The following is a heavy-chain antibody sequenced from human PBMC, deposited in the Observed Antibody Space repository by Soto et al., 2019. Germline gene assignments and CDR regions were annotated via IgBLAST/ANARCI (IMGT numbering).Heavy chain of an antibody. CDR1: GFSLSTSGVG. D-gene: IGHD4-17*01. CDR3: AHSRYDYGEYWFDP. V-gene: IGHV2-5*02. CDR2: IYWDDDK. Sequence: QITLKESGPTLVKPTQTLTLTCTFSGFSLSTSGVGVSWIRQPPGKALKWLALIYWDDDKRYRPSLASRLTITKDTSKNQVVLSLTNVDPVDTATYYCAHSRYDYGEYWFDPWGQGTLVTVSS. J-gene: IGHJ5*02.